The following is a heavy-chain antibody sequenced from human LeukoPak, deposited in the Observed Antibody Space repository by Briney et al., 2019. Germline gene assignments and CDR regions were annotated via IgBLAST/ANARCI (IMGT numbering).Heavy chain of an antibody. J-gene: IGHJ1*01. V-gene: IGHV1-46*01. CDR2: ITPSGGST. D-gene: IGHD3-22*01. CDR1: GYTFTSYY. Sequence: ASVKVSCKASGYTFTSYYMHWVRQAPGQGLEWMGKITPSGGSTSYAQKFQGRVTMTRDTSTSTVYMELSSLRSEDTAVYYCARGLTRRSSGYFPLAEYFQHWGQGTLVTVSS. CDR3: ARGLTRRSSGYFPLAEYFQH.